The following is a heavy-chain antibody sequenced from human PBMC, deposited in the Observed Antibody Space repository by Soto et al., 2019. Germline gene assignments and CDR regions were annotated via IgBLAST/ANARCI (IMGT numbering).Heavy chain of an antibody. CDR1: GFRFSEYG. J-gene: IGHJ4*02. Sequence: PGGSLRLSCAASGFRFSEYGMQWVRQAPGKGLEWVTVISYGGGARRYADSVKGRFTITRDNSRSMLYLQMNSLRVEDTAIYYCAKETVEHVSPSLDYWGQGTLVTVSS. CDR3: AKETVEHVSPSLDY. V-gene: IGHV3-30*18. CDR2: ISYGGGAR.